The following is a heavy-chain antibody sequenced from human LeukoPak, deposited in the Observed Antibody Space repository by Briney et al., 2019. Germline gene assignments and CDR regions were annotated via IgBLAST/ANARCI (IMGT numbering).Heavy chain of an antibody. CDR3: ARGGAVATITVRYYYYGMDV. CDR2: ISYDGSNK. CDR1: GFTFSSYA. Sequence: GGSLRLSCAASGFTFSSYAMHWVRQAPGKGLEWVAVISYDGSNKYYADSVKGRFTISRDNSKNTLYLQMNSLRAEDTAVYYCARGGAVATITVRYYYYGMDVWGQGTMVTVSS. V-gene: IGHV3-30-3*01. D-gene: IGHD5-12*01. J-gene: IGHJ6*02.